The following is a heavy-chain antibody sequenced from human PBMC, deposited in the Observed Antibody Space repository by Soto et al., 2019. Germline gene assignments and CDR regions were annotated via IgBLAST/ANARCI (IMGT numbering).Heavy chain of an antibody. J-gene: IGHJ6*02. CDR3: ARGLSGWSKEGMDV. Sequence: ESGGGAVQPGRSLRLSCAASEFTFSSYAMHWVRQAPGKGLEWVAVISYDGSHKYYADSVKGRFTISRDNSKNTLYMQMNSLRAEDAAVYYCARGLSGWSKEGMDVWGQGTTVIVSS. CDR1: EFTFSSYA. V-gene: IGHV3-30-3*01. D-gene: IGHD6-19*01. CDR2: ISYDGSHK.